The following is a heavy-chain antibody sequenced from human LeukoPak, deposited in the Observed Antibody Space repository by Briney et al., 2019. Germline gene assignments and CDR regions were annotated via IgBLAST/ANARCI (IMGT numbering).Heavy chain of an antibody. CDR1: GDSISTGDYY. V-gene: IGHV4-30-4*08. J-gene: IGHJ5*02. Sequence: PSETLSLTCTVSGDSISTGDYYWTWIRQPPGKGLEWIGYIFHSGSTYYNPSLKSRITISVDTSKNQFSLKLNSVIAADTAVYYCARERPLNWFDPWGQGTLVTVSS. CDR3: ARERPLNWFDP. CDR2: IFHSGST.